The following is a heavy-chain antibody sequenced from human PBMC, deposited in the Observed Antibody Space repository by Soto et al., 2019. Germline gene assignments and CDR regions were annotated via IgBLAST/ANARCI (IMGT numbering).Heavy chain of an antibody. CDR1: GGSGSSGGYY. J-gene: IGHJ4*02. Sequence: PSETLSLTCTVSGGSGSSGGYYWSWIRQHPGKGLEWIGYIYYSGSTNYNPSLKSRVTISVDTSKNQFSLKLSSVTAADTAVYYCARDGYPGGLDYWGQGSLVTVSS. CDR2: IYYSGST. D-gene: IGHD5-12*01. CDR3: ARDGYPGGLDY. V-gene: IGHV4-61*08.